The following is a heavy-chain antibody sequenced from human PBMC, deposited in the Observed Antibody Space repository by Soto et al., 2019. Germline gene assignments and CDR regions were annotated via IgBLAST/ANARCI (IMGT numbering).Heavy chain of an antibody. Sequence: EVQLLESGGGLVQPGGSLRLSCAASGFTFSSYAMSWVRQAPGKGLEWVSALSGGGGTTYYADSVKGRFTITRDNSKNTLSLQMNSLRAEDTAQYYCATGYRRAYGPFDSWGQGTLVTVSS. D-gene: IGHD4-17*01. CDR3: ATGYRRAYGPFDS. J-gene: IGHJ4*02. CDR1: GFTFSSYA. V-gene: IGHV3-23*01. CDR2: LSGGGGTT.